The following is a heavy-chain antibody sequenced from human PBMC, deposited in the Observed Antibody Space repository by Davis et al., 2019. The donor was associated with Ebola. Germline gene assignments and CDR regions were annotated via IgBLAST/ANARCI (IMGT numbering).Heavy chain of an antibody. Sequence: PSETLSLTCTVSGVSISTHYWSWIWQPPGKRLEWFGSIYYTGHAYYNSSLASRATISVDTSKNQFSLKLTSVTAADTAMYYCSERGSSVWGQGTLVTVSS. V-gene: IGHV4-59*03. D-gene: IGHD3-10*01. CDR3: SERGSSV. CDR1: GVSISTHY. CDR2: IYYTGHA. J-gene: IGHJ4*02.